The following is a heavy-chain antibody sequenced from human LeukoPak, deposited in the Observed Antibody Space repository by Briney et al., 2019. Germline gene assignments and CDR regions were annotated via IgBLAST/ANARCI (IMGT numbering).Heavy chain of an antibody. V-gene: IGHV4-39*01. Sequence: SETLSLTCTVPGDSISSSTYHWAWIRQPPGKGLEYIGNIYYTGTAYSNPSLKSRITVSVDTSTNQFSLKLSSVTAADAAVYYCARHSGTYGFDYWAQGTLVTVSS. CDR2: IYYTGTA. CDR1: GDSISSSTYH. D-gene: IGHD2-15*01. J-gene: IGHJ4*02. CDR3: ARHSGTYGFDY.